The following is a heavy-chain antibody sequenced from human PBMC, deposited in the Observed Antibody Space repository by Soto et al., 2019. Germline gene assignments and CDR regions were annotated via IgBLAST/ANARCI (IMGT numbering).Heavy chain of an antibody. Sequence: KPWGSLRLSCAASGFTFSSYSMNWVRQAPGKGLEWVSSISSSSSYIYYADSVKGRFTISRDNAKNSLYLQMNSLRAEDTAVYYCARVALRWELATFDIWGQGTMVTVSS. CDR3: ARVALRWELATFDI. J-gene: IGHJ3*02. V-gene: IGHV3-21*01. D-gene: IGHD1-26*01. CDR1: GFTFSSYS. CDR2: ISSSSSYI.